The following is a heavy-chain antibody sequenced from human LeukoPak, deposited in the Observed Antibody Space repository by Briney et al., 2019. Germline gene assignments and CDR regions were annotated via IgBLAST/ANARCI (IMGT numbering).Heavy chain of an antibody. J-gene: IGHJ2*01. D-gene: IGHD3-16*01. CDR2: ISWNSGSI. CDR3: ARDGGTGARPYWYFDL. CDR1: GFTFDDYA. V-gene: IGHV3-9*01. Sequence: GRSLRLSCAASGFTFDDYAMHWVRQAPGKGLEWVSGISWNSGSIGYADSVKGRFTISRDNAKNSLYLQMNSLRAEDTAVYYCARDGGTGARPYWYFDLWGRGTLVTVSS.